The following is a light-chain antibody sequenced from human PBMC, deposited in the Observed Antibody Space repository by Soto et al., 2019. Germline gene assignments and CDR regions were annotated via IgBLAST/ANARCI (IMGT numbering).Light chain of an antibody. CDR2: GAS. Sequence: EIVLTQSPGTLSLSPGERANLSCRASQSISSNYLAWYQQKPGQAPRLLIYGASSRATGIPDRFSGSGSGTDFTLTTSRLEPGDFALYYCQQYGFSPGSFGQGTKVDI. CDR3: QQYGFSPGS. CDR1: QSISSNY. V-gene: IGKV3-20*01. J-gene: IGKJ1*01.